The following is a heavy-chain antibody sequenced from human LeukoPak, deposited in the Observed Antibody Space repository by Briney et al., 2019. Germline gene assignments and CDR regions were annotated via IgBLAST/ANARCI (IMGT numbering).Heavy chain of an antibody. J-gene: IGHJ4*02. CDR1: GGTFSSYA. CDR2: IIPIFGTA. D-gene: IGHD6-19*01. V-gene: IGHV1-69*05. Sequence: SVKVSCKASGGTFSSYAISWVRQAPGQGLEWMGGIIPIFGTANYAQKFQGRVTMTRDTSTSTVYMELSSLRSEDTAVYYCARGRSAYSSGWYRSTPTYYFDYWGQGTLVTVSS. CDR3: ARGRSAYSSGWYRSTPTYYFDY.